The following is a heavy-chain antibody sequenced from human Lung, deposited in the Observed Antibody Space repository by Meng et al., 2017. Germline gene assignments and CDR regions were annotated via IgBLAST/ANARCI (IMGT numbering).Heavy chain of an antibody. V-gene: IGHV4-34*01. CDR2: INHSGST. CDR3: ARGPTTMAHDFDY. Sequence: GHPQAWGPGLFQPSWPLSLTSVVSGGSFSDYCRGWIRQPPGKGLEGIGEINHSGSTNYNPSLESRATKSVDTSQNNLSLKLSSVTAADSAVYYCARGPTTMAHDFDYWGQGTLVTVSS. J-gene: IGHJ4*02. CDR1: GGSFSDYC. D-gene: IGHD4-11*01.